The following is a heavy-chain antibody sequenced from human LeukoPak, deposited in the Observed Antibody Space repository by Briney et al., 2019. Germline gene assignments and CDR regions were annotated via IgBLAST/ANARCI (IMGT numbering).Heavy chain of an antibody. J-gene: IGHJ4*02. Sequence: SETLSLTCAVYGGSFSGYYWSWIRQPPGKGLEWIGELNHSGSTNYNPSLKSRVTISVDTSKNQFSLKLSSVTAADTAVYYCARGLDCSSTSCLDRYFDYWGQGTLVTVSS. D-gene: IGHD2-2*01. CDR1: GGSFSGYY. CDR3: ARGLDCSSTSCLDRYFDY. CDR2: LNHSGST. V-gene: IGHV4-34*01.